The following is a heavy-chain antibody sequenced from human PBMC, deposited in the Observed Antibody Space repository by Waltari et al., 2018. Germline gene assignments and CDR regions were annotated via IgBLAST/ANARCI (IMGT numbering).Heavy chain of an antibody. D-gene: IGHD2-21*01. J-gene: IGHJ4*02. Sequence: EVQLVESGGGLVQPGGSLRLSCAASGFTFSSYWLPWVRQDTGKGREWVAERNQDGNKRKYVDSVKGRFTISRDNAKNSLYLQMDSLRAEDTAVYYCARLYRGGATDYSCYDSWGQGTPVTVSS. CDR3: ARLYRGGATDYSCYDS. CDR1: GFTFSSYW. CDR2: RNQDGNKR. V-gene: IGHV3-7*01.